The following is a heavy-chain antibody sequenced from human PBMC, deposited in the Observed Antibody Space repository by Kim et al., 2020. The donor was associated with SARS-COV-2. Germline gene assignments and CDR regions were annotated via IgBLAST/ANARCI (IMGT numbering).Heavy chain of an antibody. V-gene: IGHV1-8*01. Sequence: ASVKVSCKASGYTFTNYDIIWVRQATGQGLEWMGRMNPNSGNTGYAQKFQGRVTMTRNTSISTAYMELSSLRSEDTAVYYCARGLHCGSTSCPDYYLDYMDVWGKGTTVTVSS. CDR1: GYTFTNYD. CDR3: ARGLHCGSTSCPDYYLDYMDV. J-gene: IGHJ6*03. CDR2: MNPNSGNT. D-gene: IGHD2-2*01.